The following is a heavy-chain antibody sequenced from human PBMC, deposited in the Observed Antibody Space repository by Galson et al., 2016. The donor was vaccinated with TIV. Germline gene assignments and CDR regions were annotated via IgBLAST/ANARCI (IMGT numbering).Heavy chain of an antibody. J-gene: IGHJ6*03. V-gene: IGHV1-69*10. CDR3: ARGPNYYHSYMDV. CDR1: GYTFTDYA. CDR2: INPLFGIA. Sequence: SVKVSCKASGYTFTDYAISWVRQAPGQGLEWMGGINPLFGIATYAEKFQGRVTITADTSTRPAYMELSNLRSEDTAMYYCARGPNYYHSYMDVWGKGTTVTVSS. D-gene: IGHD3-16*01.